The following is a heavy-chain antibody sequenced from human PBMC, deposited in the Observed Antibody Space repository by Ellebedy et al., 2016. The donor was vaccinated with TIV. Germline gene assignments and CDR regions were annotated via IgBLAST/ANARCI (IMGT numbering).Heavy chain of an antibody. D-gene: IGHD2-21*01. CDR3: AREGGPTVVGTFDI. CDR1: GFNFDYSG. V-gene: IGHV3-30*02. J-gene: IGHJ3*02. CDR2: IQYDGFTT. Sequence: PGGSLRLSCAASGFNFDYSGMHWVRQAPGKGLEWVAFIQYDGFTTYFADSVKGRFTISRDNSKKIVYLQMNSLRDEDTAVYYCAREGGPTVVGTFDIWGQGTTVTVSS.